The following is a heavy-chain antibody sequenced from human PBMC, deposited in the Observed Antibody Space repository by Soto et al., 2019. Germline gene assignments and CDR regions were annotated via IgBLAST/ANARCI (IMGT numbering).Heavy chain of an antibody. V-gene: IGHV1-2*02. D-gene: IGHD3-9*01. CDR3: ARVQQYYDVLTGYYTWFDP. CDR1: GNTFTDYH. CDR2: INPKSGAT. J-gene: IGHJ5*02. Sequence: ASVKVSCKASGNTFTDYHMHWVRQAPGQGLEWMGWINPKSGATTYAQKFQGRVTMTRDTSISTVYMELSRLTSDDTAVYYCARVQQYYDVLTGYYTWFDPWGQGTLVTVSS.